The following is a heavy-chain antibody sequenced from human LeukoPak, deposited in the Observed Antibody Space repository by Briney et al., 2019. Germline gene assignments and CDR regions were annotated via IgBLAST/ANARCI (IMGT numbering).Heavy chain of an antibody. CDR2: IRYDGSNK. CDR1: GFTFSHSY. J-gene: IGHJ6*03. CDR3: AKGGGYEAQYYYYYLDV. V-gene: IGHV3-30*02. D-gene: IGHD5-12*01. Sequence: GGSLRLSCAASGFTFSHSYMTWVSQAPGKRLEWVAFIRYDGSNKYYADSVKGRFTVSRDNSKNTLYLQMKSLRAEDTAVYYCAKGGGYEAQYYYYYLDVWGKGTTVTISS.